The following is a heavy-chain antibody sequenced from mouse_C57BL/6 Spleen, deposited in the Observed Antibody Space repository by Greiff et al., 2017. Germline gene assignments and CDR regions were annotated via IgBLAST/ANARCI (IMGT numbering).Heavy chain of an antibody. V-gene: IGHV1-22*01. D-gene: IGHD2-3*01. CDR3: ARGGDGYYLYVDV. Sequence: VQLQQSGPELVKPGASVKMSCKASGYTFTDYNMHWVKQSHGKSLEWIGYLNPNTGGTSDNQKFKGKATLNVNKSSSTAYMELRSLTSEYSAVYYCARGGDGYYLYVDVWGTGTTVTVAS. CDR2: LNPNTGGT. CDR1: GYTFTDYN. J-gene: IGHJ1*03.